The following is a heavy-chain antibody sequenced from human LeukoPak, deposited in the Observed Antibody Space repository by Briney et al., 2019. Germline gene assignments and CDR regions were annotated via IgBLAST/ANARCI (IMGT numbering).Heavy chain of an antibody. D-gene: IGHD3-3*01. V-gene: IGHV1-2*02. CDR3: ARDRNDFYYDYYMDV. J-gene: IGHJ6*03. CDR1: GYTFTGYY. Sequence: ASVKVSCKASGYTFTGYYMHWVRQAPGQGLEWMGWINPNSGGTNYAQKFQGRVTMTRDTSISTAYMELSRLRSDDTAVYYCARDRNDFYYDYYMDVWGKGTTVTVSS. CDR2: INPNSGGT.